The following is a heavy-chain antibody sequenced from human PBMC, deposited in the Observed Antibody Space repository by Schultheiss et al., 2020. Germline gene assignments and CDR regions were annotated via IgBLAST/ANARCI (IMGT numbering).Heavy chain of an antibody. D-gene: IGHD6-19*01. V-gene: IGHV4-4*07. CDR2: IYTSGST. CDR3: AGSGWVKYYFDY. J-gene: IGHJ4*02. Sequence: SQTLSLTCTVSGGSISSYYWSWIRQPAGKGLEWIGRIYTSGSTNYNPSLKSRVTMSVDTSKNQFSLKLSSVTAADTAVYYCAGSGWVKYYFDYWGQGTLVTVSS. CDR1: GGSISSYY.